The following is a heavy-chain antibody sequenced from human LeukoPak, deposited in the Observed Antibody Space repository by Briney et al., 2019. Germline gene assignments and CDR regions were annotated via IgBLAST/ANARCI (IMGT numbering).Heavy chain of an antibody. Sequence: GGSLRLSCAASEFSVGSNYMTWVRQAPGKGLEWVSLIYSGGSTYYADSVKGRFTISRDNSKNTLYLQMNSLRAEDTAVYYCARYHVFARNFDYWGQGTLVTVSS. CDR1: EFSVGSNY. J-gene: IGHJ4*02. D-gene: IGHD2-21*01. V-gene: IGHV3-66*01. CDR2: IYSGGST. CDR3: ARYHVFARNFDY.